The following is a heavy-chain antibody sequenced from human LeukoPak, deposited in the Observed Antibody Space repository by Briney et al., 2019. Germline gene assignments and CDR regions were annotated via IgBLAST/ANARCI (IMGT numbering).Heavy chain of an antibody. CDR1: GFTFSSYS. CDR2: ISSSSSYI. CDR3: ARDPNIAVVSSDY. Sequence: PGGSLRLSCTASGFTFSSYSMNWVRQAPGKGLEWVSSISSSSSYIYYADSVKGRFTISRDNAKNSLYLQMNSLRAEDTAVYYCARDPNIAVVSSDYWGQGTLVTVSS. J-gene: IGHJ4*02. D-gene: IGHD6-19*01. V-gene: IGHV3-21*01.